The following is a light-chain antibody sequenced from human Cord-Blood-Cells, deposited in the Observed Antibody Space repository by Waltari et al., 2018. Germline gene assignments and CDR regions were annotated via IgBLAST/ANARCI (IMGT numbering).Light chain of an antibody. CDR3: QQRSNWPWT. Sequence: MVLTPSPATVSVSQGERATLPCRASQSVSSYLAWYQQKPGQAPRLLIYDASNRATGIPARFSGSGSGTDFTLTISSLEPEDFAVYYCQQRSNWPWTFGQGTKVEIK. V-gene: IGKV3-11*01. J-gene: IGKJ1*01. CDR2: DAS. CDR1: QSVSSY.